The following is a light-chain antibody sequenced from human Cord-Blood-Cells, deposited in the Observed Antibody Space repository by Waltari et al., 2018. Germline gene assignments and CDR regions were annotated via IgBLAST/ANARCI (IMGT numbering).Light chain of an antibody. Sequence: QSALTQPAPVSGSPGQSLTIPCTGTSSDVGGYNYVSWYQHHPGKAPKLMIYDVSNRPSGVSNRFSGSKSGNTACLTLSGLQAEEEADYSCSSYTSISTVVFGGGTKLTVL. CDR1: SSDVGGYNY. V-gene: IGLV2-14*03. CDR2: DVS. J-gene: IGLJ2*01. CDR3: SSYTSISTVV.